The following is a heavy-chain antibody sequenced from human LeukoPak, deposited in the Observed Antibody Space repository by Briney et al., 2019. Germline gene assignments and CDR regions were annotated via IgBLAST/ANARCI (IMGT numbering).Heavy chain of an antibody. V-gene: IGHV3-7*03. CDR2: VNRDGSET. J-gene: IGHJ6*02. CDR3: ARNNGMDV. CDR1: EFNYNNYT. Sequence: PGGSLRLSCAASEFNYNNYTMHWVRQVPGRGPEWVANVNRDGSETYYLDSVKGRFTISKDNAKNSLYLQMNSLRAEDTALYHCARNNGMDVWGQGTTVIVSS.